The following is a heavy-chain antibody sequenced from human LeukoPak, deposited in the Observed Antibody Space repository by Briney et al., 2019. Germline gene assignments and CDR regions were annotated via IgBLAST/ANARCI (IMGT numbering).Heavy chain of an antibody. CDR3: AKDRD. CDR1: GFXXXXXX. J-gene: IGHJ4*02. CDR2: ISTSGTST. V-gene: IGHV3-23*01. Sequence: GGSLRLSCAASGFXXXXXXXXXVXXXPGMGLEWVSAISTSGTSTNYADSVKGRFTVSRDNSKNTLYLQMNSLRAEDTAVYYCAKDRDWGQGTLVTVSS.